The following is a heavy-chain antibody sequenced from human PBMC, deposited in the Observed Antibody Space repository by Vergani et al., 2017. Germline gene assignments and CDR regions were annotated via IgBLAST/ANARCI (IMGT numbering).Heavy chain of an antibody. CDR3: ASTPGYCSSTSCYYMDA. J-gene: IGHJ6*03. Sequence: EVQLLESGGGLEQPGGSLRLSCAASGFTFSSYAMSWVRQAPGKGLEWVSSISSSSSYIYYADSVKGRFTISRDNAKNSLYLQMNSLRAEDTAVYYCASTPGYCSSTSCYYMDAWGKGTTVTVSS. CDR1: GFTFSSYA. V-gene: IGHV3-21*01. D-gene: IGHD2-2*03. CDR2: ISSSSSYI.